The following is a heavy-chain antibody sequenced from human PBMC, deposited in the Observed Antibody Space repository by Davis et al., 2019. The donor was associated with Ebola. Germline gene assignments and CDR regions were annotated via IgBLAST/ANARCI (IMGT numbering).Heavy chain of an antibody. CDR3: ARVFTDIVALYYFDY. Sequence: GESLKTSCAASGFTFSSYAMHWVRQAPGKGLEWVAVISYDGSNKYYADSVKGRFTISRDNSKNTLYLQMNSLRAEDTAVYYCARVFTDIVALYYFDYWGQGTLVTVSS. V-gene: IGHV3-30-3*01. J-gene: IGHJ4*02. CDR1: GFTFSSYA. CDR2: ISYDGSNK. D-gene: IGHD5-12*01.